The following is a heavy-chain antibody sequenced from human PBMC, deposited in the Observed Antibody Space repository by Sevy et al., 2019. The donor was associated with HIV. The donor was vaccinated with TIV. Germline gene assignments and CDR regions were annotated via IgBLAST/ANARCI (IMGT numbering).Heavy chain of an antibody. CDR1: GFSFSSSS. D-gene: IGHD1-26*01. J-gene: IGHJ4*01. Sequence: GGSLRLSCAASGFSFSSSSMNWLRQAPGKGLEWLAYITRDGKTKYYAVFVKGRFTISRDNAQNSLFLQLNSLRDDDTAVYYCARDYSGSYYRFDLWGHGTLVTVSS. CDR2: ITRDGKTK. V-gene: IGHV3-48*02. CDR3: ARDYSGSYYRFDL.